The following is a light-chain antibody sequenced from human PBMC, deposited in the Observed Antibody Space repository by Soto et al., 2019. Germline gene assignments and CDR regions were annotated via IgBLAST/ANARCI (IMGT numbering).Light chain of an antibody. J-gene: IGLJ2*01. V-gene: IGLV4-69*01. CDR1: SGHSSYA. Sequence: QAVVTQPPSASASLGASVRLTCTLNSGHSSYAIAWHQQQPEKGPQYLMKINSDGSHSKGGGIPDRFSGSSSGAERYLTICSLQSEDEADYYCQAWGTGMVFGGGTQVTVL. CDR3: QAWGTGMV. CDR2: INSDGSH.